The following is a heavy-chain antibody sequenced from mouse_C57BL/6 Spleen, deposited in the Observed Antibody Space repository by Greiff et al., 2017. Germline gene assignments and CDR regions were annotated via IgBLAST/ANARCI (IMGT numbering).Heavy chain of an antibody. V-gene: IGHV5-4*01. Sequence: EVHLVESGGGLVKPGASLKLSCAASGFTFSSYAMSWVRQTPEQRLEWVATISAGGSYTYYPDNVKGRFTISGDNAKNNLYLQMSHLKSEDTAMYYCAREGYTFAYWGQGTLVTVSA. CDR2: ISAGGSYT. CDR3: AREGYTFAY. CDR1: GFTFSSYA. J-gene: IGHJ3*01.